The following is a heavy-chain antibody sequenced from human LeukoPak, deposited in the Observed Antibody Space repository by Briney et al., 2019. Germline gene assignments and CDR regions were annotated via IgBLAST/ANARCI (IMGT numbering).Heavy chain of an antibody. D-gene: IGHD5-18*01. J-gene: IGHJ4*02. V-gene: IGHV4-39*07. CDR2: IYYSGST. CDR1: GGSISSSSYY. CDR3: ARGERGLYSYDT. Sequence: SETLSLTCTVSGGSISSSSYYWGWIRQPPGKGLEWIGSIYYSGSTYYNPSLKSRVTISVDTSKNQFSLKLSSVTAADTAVYYCARGERGLYSYDTWGQGTLVTVSS.